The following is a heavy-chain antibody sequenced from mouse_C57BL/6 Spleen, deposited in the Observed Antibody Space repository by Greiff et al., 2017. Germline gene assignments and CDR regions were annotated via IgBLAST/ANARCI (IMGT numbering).Heavy chain of an antibody. V-gene: IGHV1-59*01. J-gene: IGHJ4*01. CDR2: IDPSDSYT. D-gene: IGHD2-4*01. CDR3: ARMGGLRQGNYYAMDY. CDR1: GYTFTSYW. Sequence: QVQLQQSGAELVRPGTSVKLSCKASGYTFTSYWMHWVKQRPGQGLEWIGVIDPSDSYTNYNQKFKGKATLTVDTSSSTAYMQLSSLTSEDSAVYYCARMGGLRQGNYYAMDYWGQGTSVTVSS.